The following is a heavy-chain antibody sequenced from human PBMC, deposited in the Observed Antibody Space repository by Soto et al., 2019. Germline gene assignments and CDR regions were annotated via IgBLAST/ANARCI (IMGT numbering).Heavy chain of an antibody. V-gene: IGHV3-30-3*01. Sequence: QVQLVESGGGVVQPGRSLRLSCAASGFTFSSYAMHWVRQAPGKGLEWVAVISYDGSNKYYADSVKGRFTISRDNSKNTRYLQMNSLRAEDTAVYYCARDRGWELLLFFDYWGQGTLVTVSS. CDR2: ISYDGSNK. D-gene: IGHD1-26*01. CDR3: ARDRGWELLLFFDY. J-gene: IGHJ4*02. CDR1: GFTFSSYA.